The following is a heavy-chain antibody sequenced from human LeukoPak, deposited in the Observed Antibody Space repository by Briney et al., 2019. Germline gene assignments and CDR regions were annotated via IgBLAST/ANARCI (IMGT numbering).Heavy chain of an antibody. CDR1: GYSFTSYW. D-gene: IGHD3-22*01. CDR2: IYPGDSDA. CDR3: TTAGDSSGYYQYYFDY. Sequence: GESLKISCKGSGYSFTSYWIGWVRQMPGKGLEWMGIIYPGDSDARYSPSFQGQVTISADKSISTAYLQWSSLKASDSAMYYCTTAGDSSGYYQYYFDYWGQGTLVTVSS. J-gene: IGHJ4*02. V-gene: IGHV5-51*01.